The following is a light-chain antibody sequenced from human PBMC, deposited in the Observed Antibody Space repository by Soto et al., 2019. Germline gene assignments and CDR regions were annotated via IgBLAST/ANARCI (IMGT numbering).Light chain of an antibody. CDR2: SIS. V-gene: IGLV7-43*01. CDR3: LLYYGGPRV. CDR1: TGAVTSGHS. J-gene: IGLJ3*02. Sequence: QAVVTQEPSLTVSPGGTVTLTCATSTGAVTSGHSPSWFQQKPGQAPRALIYSISKKHSWTPARFSASLIGGKAALTLSGVQPEDEADYYCLLYYGGPRVFGGGTKLTV.